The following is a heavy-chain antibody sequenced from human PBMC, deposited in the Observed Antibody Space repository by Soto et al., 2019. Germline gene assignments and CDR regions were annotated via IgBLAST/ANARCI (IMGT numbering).Heavy chain of an antibody. Sequence: QVQLVQSGAEVKKPGSSVKVPCKASGGSFSSYAISWVRQAPGQGLEGMGGIIPIVGTGNYAQNFQGRVTITADESTSTAYMELSSLRSEDTAMYYCARDLRAAGRPGMDVWGQGTTVTVSS. J-gene: IGHJ6*02. CDR2: IIPIVGTG. D-gene: IGHD6-13*01. CDR1: GGSFSSYA. V-gene: IGHV1-69*01. CDR3: ARDLRAAGRPGMDV.